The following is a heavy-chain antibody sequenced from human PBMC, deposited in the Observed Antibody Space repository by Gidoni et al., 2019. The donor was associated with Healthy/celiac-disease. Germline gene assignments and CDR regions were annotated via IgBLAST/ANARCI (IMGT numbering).Heavy chain of an antibody. Sequence: EVQLVESGGGVVQPGRCLRLSCADSGVTFDDYAMHWVRQAPGKGLEWVSGISWNRGSIGYADSVKGRFTISRDTAKHSLYLQMNSLRAEDTALYYCARIAAAVDFDYWGQGTLVTVSS. J-gene: IGHJ4*02. CDR1: GVTFDDYA. CDR3: ARIAAAVDFDY. D-gene: IGHD6-13*01. CDR2: ISWNRGSI. V-gene: IGHV3-9*01.